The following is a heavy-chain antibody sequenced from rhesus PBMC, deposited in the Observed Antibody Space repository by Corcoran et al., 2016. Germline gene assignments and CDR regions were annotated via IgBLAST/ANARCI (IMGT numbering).Heavy chain of an antibody. CDR2: ITYSGNT. CDR3: ASQPYSGSWNYFDY. Sequence: QVQLQESGPGLVKPSETLSLTCAVSGGSSSSGYYYWSWIRQPPGKGLECIGYITYSGNTSYNTSLKSRVTISIDTSKNQFSLKLSSVTAADTAVYYCASQPYSGSWNYFDYWGQGVLVTVSS. D-gene: IGHD6-25*01. CDR1: GGSSSSGYYY. V-gene: IGHV4-122*02. J-gene: IGHJ4*01.